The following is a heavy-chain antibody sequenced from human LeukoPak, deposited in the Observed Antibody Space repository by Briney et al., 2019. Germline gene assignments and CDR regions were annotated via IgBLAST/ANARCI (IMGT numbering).Heavy chain of an antibody. J-gene: IGHJ4*02. Sequence: GSLRLSCAASGFTFSDYWIHWVRQAPGKGLEWIGYIYYSGSTYYNPSLKSRVTISVDTSKNQFSLKLSSVTAADTAVYYCANGGVVNYWGQGTLVTVSS. D-gene: IGHD2-2*01. CDR1: GFTFSDYW. CDR2: IYYSGST. V-gene: IGHV4-59*12. CDR3: ANGGVVNY.